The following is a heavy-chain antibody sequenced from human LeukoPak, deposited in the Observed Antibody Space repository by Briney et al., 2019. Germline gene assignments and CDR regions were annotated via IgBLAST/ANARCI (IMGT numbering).Heavy chain of an antibody. CDR2: IIPIFGTA. V-gene: IGHV1-69*13. D-gene: IGHD5-12*01. CDR3: ASDSKWGRRLRRAFDT. CDR1: GGTFISYA. J-gene: IGHJ3*02. Sequence: SVKVSCKASGGTFISYAISWVRQAPGQGLEWMGGIIPIFGTANYAQKFQGRVTITADESTSTAYMELSSLRSEDTAVYYCASDSKWGRRLRRAFDTWGQGTMVTVSS.